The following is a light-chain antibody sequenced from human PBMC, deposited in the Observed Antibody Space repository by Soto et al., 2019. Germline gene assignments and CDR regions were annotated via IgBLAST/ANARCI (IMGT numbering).Light chain of an antibody. Sequence: VMTQSPATLSVSPGERATLSCRASQSLRSSLAWYQQKPGQAPRLLIYGASTRATGIPARFSGSGSGTDFTLTISSLEPEDFAVYYCQQRSNWSWTFGQGTKVDIK. CDR2: GAS. V-gene: IGKV3D-15*01. CDR3: QQRSNWSWT. J-gene: IGKJ1*01. CDR1: QSLRSS.